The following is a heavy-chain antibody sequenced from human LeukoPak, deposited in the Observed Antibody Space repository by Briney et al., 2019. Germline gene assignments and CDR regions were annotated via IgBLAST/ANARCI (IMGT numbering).Heavy chain of an antibody. D-gene: IGHD1-26*01. CDR2: ISSSSSYI. Sequence: GGSLRLSCAASGFTFSSYCMNWVRQAPGKGLEWVSSISSSSSYIYYADSVKGRFTISRDNAKNSLYLQMNSLRAEDTAVYYCARDSGSYYTVGSCYFDYWGQGTLVTVSS. CDR3: ARDSGSYYTVGSCYFDY. J-gene: IGHJ4*02. CDR1: GFTFSSYC. V-gene: IGHV3-21*01.